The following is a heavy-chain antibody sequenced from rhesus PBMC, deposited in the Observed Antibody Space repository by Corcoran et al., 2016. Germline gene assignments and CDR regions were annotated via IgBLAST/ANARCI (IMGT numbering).Heavy chain of an antibody. Sequence: ESGPGLVKPSETLSLTCAVSGGSISGGYYWGWIRQHPGKGLEWIGNIYGNSASTYYNPSLKSRVTISKDTSKNQFSLKLSSVTAADTAVYYCARNSGSYYWYYFDYWGQGVLVTVSS. J-gene: IGHJ4*01. CDR1: GGSISGGYY. CDR3: ARNSGSYYWYYFDY. V-gene: IGHV4S7*01. CDR2: IYGNSAST. D-gene: IGHD3-16*01.